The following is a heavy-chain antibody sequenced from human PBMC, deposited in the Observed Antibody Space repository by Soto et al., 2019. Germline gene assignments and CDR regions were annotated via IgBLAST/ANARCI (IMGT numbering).Heavy chain of an antibody. CDR1: GFTFSSCA. J-gene: IGHJ2*01. V-gene: IGHV3-64*01. Sequence: GGSLRISCAASGFTFSSCAMSWVRQAPGKGLEYVSAISSNGGSTYYANSVKGRFTISRDNSKNTLYLQMGSLRAEDMAVYYCARGPFSEVDNYKIYW. D-gene: IGHD4-4*01. CDR2: ISSNGGST. CDR3: ARGPFSEVDNYKIYW.